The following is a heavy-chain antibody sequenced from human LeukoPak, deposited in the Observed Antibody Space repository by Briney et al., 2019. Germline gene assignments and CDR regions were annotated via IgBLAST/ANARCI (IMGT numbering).Heavy chain of an antibody. Sequence: SETLSLTCTVSGYSISSGYYWGWLRQPPGKGLEWIGSIYHSGSTYYNPSLKSQVTISVDTSKNQFSLKLSSVTAADTAVYYCARLLRVGYCSTTTCNWFDPWGQGTLVTVSS. CDR3: ARLLRVGYCSTTTCNWFDP. D-gene: IGHD2-2*03. J-gene: IGHJ5*02. V-gene: IGHV4-38-2*02. CDR1: GYSISSGYY. CDR2: IYHSGST.